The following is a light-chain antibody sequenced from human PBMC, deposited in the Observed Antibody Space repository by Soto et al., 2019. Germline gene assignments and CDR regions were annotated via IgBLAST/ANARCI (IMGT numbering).Light chain of an antibody. J-gene: IGKJ4*01. V-gene: IGKV1-17*01. CDR3: LQHNSYPHT. CDR1: QGLRNE. Sequence: DIQMTQSPSSLSASVGDRVTITCRASQGLRNELGWYQQKPGKAPKRLIYAASSLQSGAPSRVSGSGDGTEYTRTISSLQPEDFATDDWLQHNSYPHTFGGGTKVESK. CDR2: AAS.